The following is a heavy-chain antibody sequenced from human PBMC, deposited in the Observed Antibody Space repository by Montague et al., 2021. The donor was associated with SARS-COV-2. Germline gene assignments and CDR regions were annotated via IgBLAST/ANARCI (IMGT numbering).Heavy chain of an antibody. CDR3: ARDRGDIYGGNSAWFDP. Sequence: SETLSLTCTVSGASISTGSDYWTWIRQRPGRGLEWIGNFYYSGGGTYNPSLKSRVTISADTSKNLFSLTLKSVTASDTAVYYCARDRGDIYGGNSAWFDPWGQGTPVTVSS. CDR1: GASISTGSDY. J-gene: IGHJ5*02. V-gene: IGHV4-61*03. CDR2: FYYSGGG. D-gene: IGHD4-23*01.